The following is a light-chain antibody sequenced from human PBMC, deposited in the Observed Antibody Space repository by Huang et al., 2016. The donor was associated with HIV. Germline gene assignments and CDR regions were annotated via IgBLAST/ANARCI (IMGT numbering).Light chain of an antibody. CDR3: HQYGTSHT. J-gene: IGKJ2*01. CDR1: QSVTSRY. V-gene: IGKV3-20*01. Sequence: EIVLTQSPGTLSLSPGERATLSCRARQSVTSRYLAWYQPKPGQAPRLLIYGVSSRATGVPDRFSGSGSGTDFTLTISRLEPEDFAVYYCHQYGTSHTFGQGTKLEIK. CDR2: GVS.